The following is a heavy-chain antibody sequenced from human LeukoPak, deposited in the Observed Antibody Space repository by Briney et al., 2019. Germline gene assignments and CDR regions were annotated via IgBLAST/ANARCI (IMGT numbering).Heavy chain of an antibody. D-gene: IGHD2-15*01. CDR1: GYTFTSYA. V-gene: IGHV1-3*01. CDR2: INAGNGNT. Sequence: GASVKVSCKASGYTFTSYAMHWVRQAPGQRVEGMGWINAGNGNTKYSQKFQGRVTITRDTSASTAYMELSSLRSEDTAVYYCARELVACRGGSCYGDAFDIWGQGTMVTVSS. J-gene: IGHJ3*02. CDR3: ARELVACRGGSCYGDAFDI.